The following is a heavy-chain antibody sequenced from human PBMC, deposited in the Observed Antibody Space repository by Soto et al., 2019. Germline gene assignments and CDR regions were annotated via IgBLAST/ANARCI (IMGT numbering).Heavy chain of an antibody. Sequence: SVKVSCKASGGTFSSYAISWVRQAPGQGLEWMGGIIPIFGTANYAQKFQGRVTITADESTSTAYMELSSLRSEDTAVYYCASMRYSYDLMGYYYYGMDVWGQGTTVTVSS. CDR3: ASMRYSYDLMGYYYYGMDV. J-gene: IGHJ6*02. CDR2: IIPIFGTA. V-gene: IGHV1-69*13. CDR1: GGTFSSYA. D-gene: IGHD5-18*01.